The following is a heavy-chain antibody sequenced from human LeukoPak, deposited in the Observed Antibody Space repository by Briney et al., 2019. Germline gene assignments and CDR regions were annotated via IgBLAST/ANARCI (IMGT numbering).Heavy chain of an antibody. Sequence: ASVKVSCKASGYTFTGYYMHWVRQAPGQGLEWMGWINPNSGGTNYAQKFQGRVTMTRDTSISTAYMELSRLRSDDTAVYYCARDPQRGYSSGWYLYWGQGTLVTVSS. D-gene: IGHD6-19*01. CDR3: ARDPQRGYSSGWYLY. J-gene: IGHJ4*02. CDR1: GYTFTGYY. CDR2: INPNSGGT. V-gene: IGHV1-2*02.